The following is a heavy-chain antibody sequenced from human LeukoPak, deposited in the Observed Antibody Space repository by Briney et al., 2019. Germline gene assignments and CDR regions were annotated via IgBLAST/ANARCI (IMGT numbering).Heavy chain of an antibody. CDR3: ARGVRSSSSPFDY. CDR2: IYYSGST. J-gene: IGHJ4*02. V-gene: IGHV4-59*01. CDR1: GGSISSYY. D-gene: IGHD6-6*01. Sequence: SETLSLTCTVSGGSISSYYWSWIRQPPGKGLEWIGYIYYSGSTNYNPSLKSRVTISVDTSKNQFSLKLSSVTAADTAVYYCARGVRSSSSPFDYWGQGTLVTVSS.